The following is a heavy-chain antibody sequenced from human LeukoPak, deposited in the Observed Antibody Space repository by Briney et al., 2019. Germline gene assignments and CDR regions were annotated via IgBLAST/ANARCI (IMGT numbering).Heavy chain of an antibody. CDR3: ATYHDISSGYTFDS. J-gene: IGHJ4*02. Sequence: PSETLSLTCAVSGGSINNNKWWNWVRQPPGKGLEWIGEIHPSGSTRYNPSLKSRLSISIDKSNDQVSLKLSSVTAADTAVYCCATYHDISSGYTFDSWGQGTLVTVSS. V-gene: IGHV4-4*01. D-gene: IGHD3-9*01. CDR2: IHPSGST. CDR1: GGSINNNKW.